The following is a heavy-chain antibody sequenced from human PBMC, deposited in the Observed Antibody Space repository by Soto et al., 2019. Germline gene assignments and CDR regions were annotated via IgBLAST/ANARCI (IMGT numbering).Heavy chain of an antibody. CDR3: AKAPQKGWDYYYYGMDV. CDR2: ISGSGGST. D-gene: IGHD1-26*01. J-gene: IGHJ6*02. Sequence: GGSLRLSCAASGFTFSSYAMSWVRQAPGKGLEWVSAISGSGGSTYYADSVKGRFTISRDNSKNTLYLQMNSLRAEDTAVYYCAKAPQKGWDYYYYGMDVWGQGTTVTVSS. V-gene: IGHV3-23*01. CDR1: GFTFSSYA.